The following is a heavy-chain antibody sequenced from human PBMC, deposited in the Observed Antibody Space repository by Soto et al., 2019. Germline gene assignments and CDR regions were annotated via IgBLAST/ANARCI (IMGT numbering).Heavy chain of an antibody. Sequence: ASVKVSCKASGGTFSSYAISWVRQAPGQGLEWMGGIIPVFGTANYAQKFQGRVTITADKSTATAFMELSSLRSEDTAVYYCAIVNDFTYYNYDLDAWGQGTTVTVSS. CDR2: IIPVFGTA. CDR3: AIVNDFTYYNYDLDA. D-gene: IGHD3-3*01. V-gene: IGHV1-69*06. CDR1: GGTFSSYA. J-gene: IGHJ6*02.